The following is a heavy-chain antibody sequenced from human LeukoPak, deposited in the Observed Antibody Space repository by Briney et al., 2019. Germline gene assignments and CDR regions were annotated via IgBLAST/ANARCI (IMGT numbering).Heavy chain of an antibody. CDR3: ARGRGYYYDTPFGY. V-gene: IGHV4-39*07. CDR2: IYYSGST. J-gene: IGHJ4*02. CDR1: GGSISSSSYY. Sequence: SETLSLTCTVSGGSISSSSYYWGWIRQPPGKGLEWIGSIYYSGSTYYNPSLKSRLTISVDTSKNQFSLKLSSVTAADTAVYYCARGRGYYYDTPFGYWGQGTLVTVSS. D-gene: IGHD3-22*01.